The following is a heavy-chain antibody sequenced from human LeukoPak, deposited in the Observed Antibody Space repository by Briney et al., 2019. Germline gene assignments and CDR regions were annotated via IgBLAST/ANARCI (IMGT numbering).Heavy chain of an antibody. CDR1: GFTFSSYG. J-gene: IGHJ4*02. CDR3: AKRWFGEFYLDY. D-gene: IGHD3-10*01. Sequence: GGSLRLSCAASGFTFSSYGMSWVRQAPGKGLEWVSAISGSGGSTYYADSVKGRFTISRDNSKNTLYLQMNSLRAEDTAVYYCAKRWFGEFYLDYWGQGTLVTVSS. CDR2: ISGSGGST. V-gene: IGHV3-23*01.